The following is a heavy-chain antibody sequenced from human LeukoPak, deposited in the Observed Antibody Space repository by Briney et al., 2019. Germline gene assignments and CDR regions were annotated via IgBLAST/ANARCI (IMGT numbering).Heavy chain of an antibody. CDR1: GCTFTSYG. CDR2: ISAYNGNT. J-gene: IGHJ4*02. V-gene: IGHV1-18*01. D-gene: IGHD2-2*01. Sequence: ASVKVSCKASGCTFTSYGISWVRQAPGQGLEWMGWISAYNGNTNYAQKLQGRVTMTTDTSTSTAYMELRSLRSDDTAVYYCARASPVVPAAKANYWGQGTLVTVSS. CDR3: ARASPVVPAAKANY.